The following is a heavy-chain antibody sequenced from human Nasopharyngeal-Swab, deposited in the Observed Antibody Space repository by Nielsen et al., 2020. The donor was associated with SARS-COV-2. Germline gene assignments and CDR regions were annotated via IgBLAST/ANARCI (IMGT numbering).Heavy chain of an antibody. Sequence: GESLKISCTASGFIFNSHCIYWVRQAPGKGLEWVAVISYDGGEKHYAPFVRGRFTISRDNFDNTANLAINSLRPADTAIYYCGRGGAIFGGGADYWGRGTRVTVSS. V-gene: IGHV3-30-3*01. J-gene: IGHJ4*01. CDR3: GRGGAIFGGGADY. D-gene: IGHD3-10*01. CDR2: ISYDGGEK. CDR1: GFIFNSHC.